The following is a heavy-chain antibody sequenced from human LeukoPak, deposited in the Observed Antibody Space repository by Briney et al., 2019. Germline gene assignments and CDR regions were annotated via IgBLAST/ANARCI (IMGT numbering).Heavy chain of an antibody. Sequence: GEPLKTSCKGSGYSSTSYWIGWVRQMPGKGLEWLGIIYPGDSDTRYSPSFQGQVTISVDKSINPAYLQWSSLKASDTAMYYCARSQNFDFDYWGQGTLVTVSS. CDR2: IYPGDSDT. J-gene: IGHJ4*02. CDR3: ARSQNFDFDY. D-gene: IGHD3-9*01. V-gene: IGHV5-51*01. CDR1: GYSSTSYW.